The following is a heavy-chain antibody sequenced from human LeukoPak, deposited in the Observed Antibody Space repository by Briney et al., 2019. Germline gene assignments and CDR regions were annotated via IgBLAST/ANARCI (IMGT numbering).Heavy chain of an antibody. D-gene: IGHD3-3*01. CDR3: XXXXSHFDFSSGYYXY. Sequence: GGSLRLSCAASGFGFTNAWMVWVRQAPGKGLEWVGRIKANIDGGATDLAPPVKGRFTISRDDLTRTLYLQMNSLKTEDTGVYXXXXXXSHFDFSSGYYXYWGQGSLVXVSS. J-gene: IGHJ4*02. CDR2: IKANIDGGAT. V-gene: IGHV3-15*01. CDR1: GFGFTNAW.